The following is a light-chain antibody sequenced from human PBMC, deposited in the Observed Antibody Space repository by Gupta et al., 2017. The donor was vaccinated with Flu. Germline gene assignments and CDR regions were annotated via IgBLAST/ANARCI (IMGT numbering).Light chain of an antibody. J-gene: IGKJ2*01. CDR1: QSVGSS. V-gene: IGKV3-11*01. CDR2: DAS. CDR3: QQRYSWTET. Sequence: EIVLTQSPATLSLSPGERATLSCRASQSVGSSLAWYQQKPGQPPRLLIFDASNRAIGIPARFSGSGSGTDFTLTIRRLESEDFVVYYCQQRYSWTETFGQGTKLEIK.